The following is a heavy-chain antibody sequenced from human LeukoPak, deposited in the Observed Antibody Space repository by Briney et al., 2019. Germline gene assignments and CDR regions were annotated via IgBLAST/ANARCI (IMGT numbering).Heavy chain of an antibody. Sequence: SETLSLTCTVSGGSISSYYWSWIRQPPGKGLEWIGYIYYSGSTNYNPSLKSRVTISVDTSKNQFSLKLSSVTAADTAVYYCARENPADYYGSGSYYYFDYWGQGTLVTVSS. D-gene: IGHD3-10*01. CDR3: ARENPADYYGSGSYYYFDY. CDR2: IYYSGST. J-gene: IGHJ4*02. V-gene: IGHV4-59*01. CDR1: GGSISSYY.